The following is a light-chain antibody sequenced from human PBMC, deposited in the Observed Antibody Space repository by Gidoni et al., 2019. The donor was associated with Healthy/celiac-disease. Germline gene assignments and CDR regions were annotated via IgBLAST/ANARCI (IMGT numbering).Light chain of an antibody. V-gene: IGLV7-46*01. CDR3: LLSYSGPKVV. J-gene: IGLJ2*01. CDR2: DTS. Sequence: QAVVTQEPSLTVSPGGTVTLTCGSSTGAVTSGHYPSWFQQKPGQAPRPLIYDTSNKHSWTPARFSGSLLGGKAALTLSGAQPEDEAEYYCLLSYSGPKVVFGGGTKLTVL. CDR1: TGAVTSGHY.